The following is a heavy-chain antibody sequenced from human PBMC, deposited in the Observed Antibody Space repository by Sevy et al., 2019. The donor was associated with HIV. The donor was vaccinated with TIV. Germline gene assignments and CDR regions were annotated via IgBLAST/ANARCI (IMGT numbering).Heavy chain of an antibody. CDR1: GGSFSGYY. J-gene: IGHJ6*03. D-gene: IGHD3-10*01. V-gene: IGHV4-34*01. Sequence: SETLSLTCAVYGGSFSGYYWSWIRQPPGKGLEWIGEINHSGSSNYNRSLKSRVTISVDTSKNQFSLKLSSVTAADTAVYYCARGGSTDYYYYYMDVWGKGTTVTVSS. CDR2: INHSGSS. CDR3: ARGGSTDYYYYYMDV.